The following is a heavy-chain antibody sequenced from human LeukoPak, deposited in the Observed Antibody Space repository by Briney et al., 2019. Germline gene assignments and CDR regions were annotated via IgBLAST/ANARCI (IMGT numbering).Heavy chain of an antibody. J-gene: IGHJ6*03. V-gene: IGHV3-30*04. D-gene: IGHD3-22*01. CDR3: ARDGYYHDSSGYYPFYYYYYMDV. Sequence: GGSLRPSCAASGFIFSSYAMYWVRQAPGKGLEWVAVVSYDGKNKYHADSVNGRFTISRDTSKNTLYLQMDSLRAEDTAVYYCARDGYYHDSSGYYPFYYYYYMDVWGKGTTVTVSS. CDR1: GFIFSSYA. CDR2: VSYDGKNK.